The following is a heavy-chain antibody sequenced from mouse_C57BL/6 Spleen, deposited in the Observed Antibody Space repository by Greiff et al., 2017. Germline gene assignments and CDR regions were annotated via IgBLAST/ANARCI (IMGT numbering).Heavy chain of an antibody. J-gene: IGHJ2*01. Sequence: EVQLQQSGAELVKPGASVKLSCTASGFNIKDYYMHWVKQRTEQGLEWIGRIDPEDGETKSAPKFQGKATITADTSSNTAYLQLSSLTSEDTAVYYCARSPMVTPFDDGGKGTTLTVSS. CDR3: ARSPMVTPFDD. CDR2: IDPEDGET. V-gene: IGHV14-2*01. CDR1: GFNIKDYY. D-gene: IGHD2-2*01.